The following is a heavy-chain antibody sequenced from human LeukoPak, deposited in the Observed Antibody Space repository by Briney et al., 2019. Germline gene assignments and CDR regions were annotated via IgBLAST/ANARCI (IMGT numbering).Heavy chain of an antibody. CDR2: MNPNSGNT. Sequence: GASVKVSCKASGYTFTSYDINWVRQATGQGLEWMGWMNPNSGNTGYAQKFQGRVTMTRNTSISTAYMELSSLRSEDTAVYYCARPPSRRYCSSTSCYEGDWFDPWGQGTLVTVSS. CDR3: ARPPSRRYCSSTSCYEGDWFDP. J-gene: IGHJ5*02. V-gene: IGHV1-8*01. D-gene: IGHD2-2*01. CDR1: GYTFTSYD.